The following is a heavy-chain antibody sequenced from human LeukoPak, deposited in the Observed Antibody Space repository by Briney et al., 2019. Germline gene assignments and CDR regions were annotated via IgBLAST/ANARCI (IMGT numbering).Heavy chain of an antibody. D-gene: IGHD2-2*01. CDR1: RFTFDDYA. CDR2: ISWNSGSI. CDR3: AKSHCSSTSCYVTY. Sequence: PGRSLRLSCAATRFTFDDYAMHWVRQAPGKGLEWVSGISWNSGSIGCADSVKGRFTISRDNAKNSLYLQMNSLRAEDTALYYCAKSHCSSTSCYVTYWGQGTLVTVSS. V-gene: IGHV3-9*01. J-gene: IGHJ4*02.